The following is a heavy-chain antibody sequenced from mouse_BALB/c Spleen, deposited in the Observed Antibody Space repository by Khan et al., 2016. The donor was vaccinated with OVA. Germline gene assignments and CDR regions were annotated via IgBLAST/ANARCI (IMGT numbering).Heavy chain of an antibody. J-gene: IGHJ4*01. CDR2: ISSTGST. CDR3: ARSLYYSDSYAMDY. CDR1: GYSITSDYA. Sequence: VQLQESGPGLVKPSQSLSLTCTVTGYSITSDYAWNWIRQFPGNKLEWMGYISSTGSTSYNPSFKSRISITRDTSKNQFFLHLNSVTTEDTATYYCARSLYYSDSYAMDYGGQGTSVTVSS. D-gene: IGHD2-13*01. V-gene: IGHV3-2*02.